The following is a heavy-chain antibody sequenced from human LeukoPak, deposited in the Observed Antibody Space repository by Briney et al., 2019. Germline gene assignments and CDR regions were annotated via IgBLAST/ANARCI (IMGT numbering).Heavy chain of an antibody. CDR2: INPSGGST. Sequence: ASVKVSCKASGYTFTSYYMHWVRQAPGQGLEWMGIINPSGGSTSYAQTFQGRVTMTRDTSTSTVYMELSSLRSEDTAVYYCAGAAAVSGFDYWGQGTLVTVSS. CDR3: AGAAAVSGFDY. V-gene: IGHV1-46*01. CDR1: GYTFTSYY. J-gene: IGHJ4*02. D-gene: IGHD6-13*01.